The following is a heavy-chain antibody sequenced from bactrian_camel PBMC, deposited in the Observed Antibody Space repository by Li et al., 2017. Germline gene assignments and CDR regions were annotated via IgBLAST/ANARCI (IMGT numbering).Heavy chain of an antibody. CDR3: AADPTRSYCTGGYWKHPVLVGANPY. CDR2: IDDVGST. V-gene: IGHV3S53*01. D-gene: IGHD2*01. J-gene: IGHJ4*01. Sequence: MAWYRQMPGKEREAVAAIDDVGSTSYANSVKGRFTISRDNAKKTLDLQMNSLKPEDAGTYYCAADPTRSYCTGGYWKHPVLVGANPYWGQGTQVTVS.